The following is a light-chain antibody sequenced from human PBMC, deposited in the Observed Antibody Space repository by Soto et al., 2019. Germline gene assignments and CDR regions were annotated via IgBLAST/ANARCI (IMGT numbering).Light chain of an antibody. Sequence: QSVLTQPASVSGSPGQSITISCTGTNSDVGAYNYVSWYQQHPGKAPKLMIYDVNNRPSGVSYRFSGSKSGNTASLTISGLQAEDEADYYCSSYASSSVVFGGGTKLTVL. CDR1: NSDVGAYNY. CDR2: DVN. V-gene: IGLV2-14*03. CDR3: SSYASSSVV. J-gene: IGLJ2*01.